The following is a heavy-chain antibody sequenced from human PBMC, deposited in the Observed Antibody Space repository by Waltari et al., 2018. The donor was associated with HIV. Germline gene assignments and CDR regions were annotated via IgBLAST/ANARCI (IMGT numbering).Heavy chain of an antibody. CDR3: ARVNQVLYYGMDV. CDR2: SGSSGTTI. J-gene: IGHJ6*02. D-gene: IGHD2-2*02. V-gene: IGHV3-48*03. Sequence: EMQLVESGGGLVQPEGSLRLSCVAPGFTFSSYEMNWVRQVPGKGLEWISYSGSSGTTISYADSVKGRFTFSRDNAKKSLFLQMNSLRVEDTAVYWCARVNQVLYYGMDVWGQGTTVTVSS. CDR1: GFTFSSYE.